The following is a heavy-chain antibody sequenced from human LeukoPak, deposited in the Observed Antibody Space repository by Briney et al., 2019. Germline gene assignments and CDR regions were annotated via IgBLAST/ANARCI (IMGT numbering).Heavy chain of an antibody. CDR2: IYYSGST. Sequence: SETLSLTCTVSGGSISSYYWSWIRQPPGKGLEWIGYIYYSGSTNYNPSLKSRVTISVDTSKNQFSLKLSSVTAADTAVYYCARMYSSPNWFDPWGQGTLVTVSS. CDR3: ARMYSSPNWFDP. CDR1: GGSISSYY. J-gene: IGHJ5*02. D-gene: IGHD6-13*01. V-gene: IGHV4-59*01.